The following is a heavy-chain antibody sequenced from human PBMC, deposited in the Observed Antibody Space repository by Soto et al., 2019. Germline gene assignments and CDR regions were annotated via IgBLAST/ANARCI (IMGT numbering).Heavy chain of an antibody. Sequence: GGSLRLSCGTSGFMFEDYAMHWVRQAPGKGLEWVSGINWNGVNKGYADSVLGRFTISRDNAKNTLYLQMNGLRADDTAVYYCSRGRSPYYGYFDPWGPGTLVTVSS. D-gene: IGHD3-3*01. CDR3: SRGRSPYYGYFDP. CDR2: INWNGVNK. V-gene: IGHV3-9*01. CDR1: GFMFEDYA. J-gene: IGHJ5*02.